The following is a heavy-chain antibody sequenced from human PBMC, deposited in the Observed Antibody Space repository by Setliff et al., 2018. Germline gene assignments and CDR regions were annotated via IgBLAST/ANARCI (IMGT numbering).Heavy chain of an antibody. CDR2: ISGSGTYI. V-gene: IGHV3-21*01. CDR3: VRGEVILVQGLGAQDACEI. CDR1: GFSFSKFA. D-gene: IGHD3-10*01. J-gene: IGHJ3*02. Sequence: PGGSLRLSCAASGFSFSKFAMSWVRQSPGKGLEWVSGISGSGTYIYYADSVKGRSTISRDNAKNSLYLQMNSLRAEDTAVYYCVRGEVILVQGLGAQDACEIWGHGTVVTVS.